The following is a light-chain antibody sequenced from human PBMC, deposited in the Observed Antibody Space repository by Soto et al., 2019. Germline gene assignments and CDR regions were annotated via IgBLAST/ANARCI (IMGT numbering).Light chain of an antibody. CDR3: QQSNSSPPP. CDR2: AAS. J-gene: IGKJ4*01. CDR1: QGISSW. Sequence: DIQMTQSPSSVSASVGDRVTITCRASQGISSWLAWYQQKPGKAPKLLIYAASSLQSGVPSRFSGSCSGTHFTPTTRSLQPEDLAIYYGQQSNSSPPPSGGGPKVEIK. V-gene: IGKV1-12*01.